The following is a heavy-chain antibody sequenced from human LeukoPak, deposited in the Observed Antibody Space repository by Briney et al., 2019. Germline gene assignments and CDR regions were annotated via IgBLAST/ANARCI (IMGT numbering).Heavy chain of an antibody. CDR3: ARPPSTSAWSNSVDD. Sequence: GGSLRLSCAASGFIFSSNSMNWVRQAPGKGLEWGASISGSSSNKYYADSVQGRFTISRDNATSSLYPQMGSLRAEDTAVYYCARPPSTSAWSNSVDDWGQGTLVTVSS. D-gene: IGHD6-19*01. J-gene: IGHJ4*02. CDR2: ISGSSSNK. V-gene: IGHV3-21*01. CDR1: GFIFSSNS.